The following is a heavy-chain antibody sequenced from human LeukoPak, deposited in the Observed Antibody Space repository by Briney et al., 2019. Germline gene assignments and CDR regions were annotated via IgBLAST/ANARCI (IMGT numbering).Heavy chain of an antibody. CDR3: TASHHLYCSTISCHFDY. D-gene: IGHD2-2*01. CDR2: IQSRTYGGTT. J-gene: IGHJ4*02. CDR1: GFSFGDYG. V-gene: IGHV3-49*04. Sequence: LSGRSLRLSCTTSGFSFGDYGMSWVRQAPGKVLEWVGFIQSRTYGGTTQYAASVKGRFSISRDDFKSISYLQMNSLKTEDTAVYYCTASHHLYCSTISCHFDYWGQGTLVTVSS.